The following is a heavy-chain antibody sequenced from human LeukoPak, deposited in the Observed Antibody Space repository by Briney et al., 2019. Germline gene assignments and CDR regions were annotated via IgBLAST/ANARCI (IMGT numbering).Heavy chain of an antibody. CDR3: AREQGGSFLFDY. V-gene: IGHV1-8*01. CDR1: GYTFTSYD. D-gene: IGHD5-12*01. J-gene: IGHJ4*02. Sequence: GASVKVSCKASGYTFTSYDINWVRPATGQGLEWMGWMNPNSGNTGYAQKFQGRLTMTTDTSTSTASLELRSLTSDDTGVYYCAREQGGSFLFDYWGEGTVVTVSS. CDR2: MNPNSGNT.